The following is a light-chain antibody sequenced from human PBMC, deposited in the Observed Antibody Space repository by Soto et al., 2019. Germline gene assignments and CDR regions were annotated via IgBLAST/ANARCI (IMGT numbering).Light chain of an antibody. CDR2: DAS. V-gene: IGKV3-11*01. J-gene: IGKJ4*01. CDR1: QSVGRY. CDR3: QQRSDWPST. Sequence: EIVLTQSPATLSLSPGEGATLSCRASQSVGRYLAWYQQKPGQAPRLLIYDASKRAPGIAARFSGSGSGTDFTLTISSLEPEDVAVYYCQQRSDWPSTFGGGTKVQIK.